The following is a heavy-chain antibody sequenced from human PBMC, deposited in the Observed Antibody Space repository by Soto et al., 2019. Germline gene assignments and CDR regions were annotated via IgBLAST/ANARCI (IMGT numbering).Heavy chain of an antibody. CDR3: ARDRYSSSSGKGYGMDV. J-gene: IGHJ6*02. Sequence: GASVKVSCKASGYTFTSYGISWVRQAPGQGLEWMGWISAYNGNTNYAQKLQGRVTMTTDTSTSTAYMELRSLRSDDTAVYYCARDRYSSSSGKGYGMDVWGQGTTVTVSS. CDR1: GYTFTSYG. D-gene: IGHD6-6*01. V-gene: IGHV1-18*01. CDR2: ISAYNGNT.